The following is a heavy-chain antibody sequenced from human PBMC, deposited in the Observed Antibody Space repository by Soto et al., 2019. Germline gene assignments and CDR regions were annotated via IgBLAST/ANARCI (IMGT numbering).Heavy chain of an antibody. V-gene: IGHV3-30-3*01. CDR3: ARESVAGPGGYYYYGMDV. CDR1: GFTFSSYA. J-gene: IGHJ6*02. CDR2: ISYDGSNK. Sequence: QVQLVESGGGVVQPGRSLRLSCAASGFTFSSYAMHWVRQAPGKGLEWVAVISYDGSNKYYADSVKGRFTISRDNSKNTLYLQMNSLRAEETAVYYCARESVAGPGGYYYYGMDVWGQGTTVTVS. D-gene: IGHD6-19*01.